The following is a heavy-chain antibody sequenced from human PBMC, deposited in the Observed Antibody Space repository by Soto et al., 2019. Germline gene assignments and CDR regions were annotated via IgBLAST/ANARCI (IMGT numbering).Heavy chain of an antibody. CDR2: VSIGGST. CDR3: AKRRGVGGHFDY. CDR1: GFTFSSYA. D-gene: IGHD2-8*02. V-gene: IGHV3-23*01. Sequence: LRLSCAASGFTFSSYAMGWVRQGPGKGLEWVAVVSIGGSTHYADSVRGRFTISRDNSKNTLSLQMNSLTAEDTAVYFCAKRRGVGGHFDYWGQGALVT. J-gene: IGHJ4*02.